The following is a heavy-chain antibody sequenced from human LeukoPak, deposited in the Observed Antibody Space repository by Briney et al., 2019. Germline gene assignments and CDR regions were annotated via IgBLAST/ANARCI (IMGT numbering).Heavy chain of an antibody. J-gene: IGHJ4*02. CDR3: ARVRGSSSFDY. Sequence: GGSLRLSCAASGFSLISYAMHWVRQAPGKGLEWVAVISYDGSSKFYADSVKGRFTIPRDNSKNTLDLQMNSLRTEDTAVYYCARVRGSSSFDYWGQGTLVTVSS. CDR1: GFSLISYA. CDR2: ISYDGSSK. D-gene: IGHD6-13*01. V-gene: IGHV3-30*04.